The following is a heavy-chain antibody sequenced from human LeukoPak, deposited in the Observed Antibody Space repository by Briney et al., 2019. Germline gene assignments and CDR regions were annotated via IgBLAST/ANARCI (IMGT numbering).Heavy chain of an antibody. V-gene: IGHV3-66*01. CDR1: GFTVSTYY. Sequence: GGSLRLSCAASGFTVSTYYMSWVRQAPGKGLEWLSVIYSGGNTYYADSVKDRFTISRDNSKNTLYLQINSLRAEDTAVYYCARGLAVAGGGYEFGYWGQGTLVTVSS. CDR3: ARGLAVAGGGYEFGY. CDR2: IYSGGNT. D-gene: IGHD6-19*01. J-gene: IGHJ4*02.